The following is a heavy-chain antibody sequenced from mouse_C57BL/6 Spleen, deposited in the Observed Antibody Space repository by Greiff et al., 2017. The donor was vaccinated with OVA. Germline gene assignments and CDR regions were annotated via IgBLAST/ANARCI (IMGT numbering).Heavy chain of an antibody. V-gene: IGHV1-61*01. CDR2: IYTSDSET. D-gene: IGHD1-1*01. Sequence: QVQLQQPGAELVRPGSSVKLSCKASGYTFTSYWMDWVKQRPGQGLEWIGNIYTSDSETHYNQKFKDKATLTVDKSSSTAYMQLSSLTSEDSAVYYCARNYGSSYDFDYWGQGTTLTVSS. CDR3: ARNYGSSYDFDY. J-gene: IGHJ2*01. CDR1: GYTFTSYW.